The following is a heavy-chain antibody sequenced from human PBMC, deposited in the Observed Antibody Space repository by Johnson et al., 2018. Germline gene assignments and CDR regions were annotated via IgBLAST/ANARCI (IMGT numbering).Heavy chain of an antibody. D-gene: IGHD3-22*01. CDR1: GGTFSSYT. Sequence: QVQLVQSGAEVTKPGSSVKVSCKASGGTFSSYTISWVRQAPGQGLEWMGRIIPILGTANYAQKFQGRVTITADESTSTAYMELSSLRSEDTAVYYCARVYYDSSCVPEYFQHWGQGTLVTVSS. J-gene: IGHJ1*01. CDR3: ARVYYDSSCVPEYFQH. CDR2: IIPILGTA. V-gene: IGHV1-69*11.